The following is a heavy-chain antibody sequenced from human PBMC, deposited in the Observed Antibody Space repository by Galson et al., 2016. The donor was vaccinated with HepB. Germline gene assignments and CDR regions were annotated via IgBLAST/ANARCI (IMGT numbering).Heavy chain of an antibody. V-gene: IGHV3-30*15. CDR3: ARDRNRWLQFPRGYYFGMDV. J-gene: IGHJ6*01. CDR2: LSFDGDKK. D-gene: IGHD5-24*01. CDR1: GFTLSTYS. Sequence: LRLSCAASGFTLSTYSMHWVRQAPGQGLQWVALLSFDGDKKEYADSVKGRFTITRDLSNNTLFLQMSSLTTEDTAIYYSARDRNRWLQFPRGYYFGMDVWGQGTAVTVSS.